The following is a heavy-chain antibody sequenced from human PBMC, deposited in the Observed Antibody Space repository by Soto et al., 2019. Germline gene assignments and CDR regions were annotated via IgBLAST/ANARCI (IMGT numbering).Heavy chain of an antibody. CDR3: ARGLRYPPVVGWYMDV. Sequence: ASVKLSWKDSGYTFTGYYMHWVRQAPGQGLEWMGWINPNSGGTNYAQTFQGWVTMNRDTSISTDYMEMSRLRSGDTAVYYCARGLRYPPVVGWYMDVWGKGTTVTVSS. V-gene: IGHV1-2*04. J-gene: IGHJ6*03. CDR2: INPNSGGT. D-gene: IGHD3-9*01. CDR1: GYTFTGYY.